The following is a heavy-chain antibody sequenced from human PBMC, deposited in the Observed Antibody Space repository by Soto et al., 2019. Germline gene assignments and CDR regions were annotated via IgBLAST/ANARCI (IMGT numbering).Heavy chain of an antibody. CDR2: ISYDGSNK. CDR3: ARENEAVVPAAIDDYYYGMDV. Sequence: GGSLRLSCAASGFTFSSYAMHWVRQAPGKGLEWVAVISYDGSNKYYADSVKGRFTISRYNSKNTLYLQMNSLRAEDTAVYYCARENEAVVPAAIDDYYYGMDVWGQGTTVTVSS. CDR1: GFTFSSYA. V-gene: IGHV3-30-3*01. J-gene: IGHJ6*02. D-gene: IGHD2-2*01.